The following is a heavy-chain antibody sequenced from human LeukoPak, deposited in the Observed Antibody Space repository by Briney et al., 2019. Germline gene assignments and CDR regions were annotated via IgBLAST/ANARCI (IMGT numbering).Heavy chain of an antibody. CDR3: ARISRVATAGRRDY. CDR2: TYYRSKWYN. D-gene: IGHD6-13*01. J-gene: IGHJ4*02. CDR1: GDSVSSNSAA. Sequence: SQTLSLTCAISGDSVSSNSAAWNWIRQSPSRGLEWLGRTYYRSKWYNDYAVSAKSRITINPDTSKNQFSLQLNSVTPEDTAVYYCARISRVATAGRRDYWGQGTLVTVSS. V-gene: IGHV6-1*01.